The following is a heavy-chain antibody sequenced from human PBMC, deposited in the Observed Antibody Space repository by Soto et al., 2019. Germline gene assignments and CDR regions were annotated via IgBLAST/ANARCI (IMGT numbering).Heavy chain of an antibody. V-gene: IGHV3-74*01. CDR2: INSDGSST. J-gene: IGHJ4*02. CDR3: ARTPYSSSWYFSY. CDR1: GFTFSSYW. D-gene: IGHD6-13*01. Sequence: PGGSLRLSCAASGFTFSSYWMHWVRQAPGKGLVWVSRINSDGSSTSYADSVKGRFTISRDNAKNTLYLQMNSLRAEDTAVYYCARTPYSSSWYFSYCGQGTLVTVSS.